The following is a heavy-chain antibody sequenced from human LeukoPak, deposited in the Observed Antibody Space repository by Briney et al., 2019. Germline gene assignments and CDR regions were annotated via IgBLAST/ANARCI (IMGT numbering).Heavy chain of an antibody. J-gene: IGHJ6*03. CDR3: ARDPNYYGSGSYSAPSYYYYMDV. V-gene: IGHV3-48*04. Sequence: QAGGSLRLSCAASGFTVSSNYMSWVRQAPGKGLEWVSYISSSGSTIYYADSVKGRFTISRDNAKNSLYLQMNSLRAEDTAVYYCARDPNYYGSGSYSAPSYYYYMDVWGKGTTVTISS. CDR1: GFTVSSNY. CDR2: ISSSGSTI. D-gene: IGHD3-10*01.